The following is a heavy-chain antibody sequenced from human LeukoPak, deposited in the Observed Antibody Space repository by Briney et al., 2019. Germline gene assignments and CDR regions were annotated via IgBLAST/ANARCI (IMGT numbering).Heavy chain of an antibody. CDR2: IYSGGST. D-gene: IGHD3-10*01. J-gene: IGHJ4*02. V-gene: IGHV3-66*01. CDR1: GFIFSTFG. CDR3: ARALSGEFDY. Sequence: GGSLRLSCVASGFIFSTFGMHWVRQAPGKGLEWVSVIYSGGSTYYADSVKGRFTISRDNSKNTLYLQMNSLRAEDTAVYYCARALSGEFDYWGQGTLVTVSS.